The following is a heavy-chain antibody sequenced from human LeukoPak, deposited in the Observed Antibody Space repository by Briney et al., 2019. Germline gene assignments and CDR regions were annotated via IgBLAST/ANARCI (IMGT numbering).Heavy chain of an antibody. CDR1: GGTFSSYA. CDR2: IIPILGIA. V-gene: IGHV1-69*04. J-gene: IGHJ4*02. Sequence: SVKVSCKASGGTFSSYAISWVRQAPGQGLEWMGRIIPILGIANYAQKFQGRVTITADKSTSTAYMELRSLRSDDTAVYYCARIFARNDNFFSGNYIGHYWVREPLTTVPS. D-gene: IGHD3-3*01. CDR3: ARIFARNDNFFSGNYIGHY.